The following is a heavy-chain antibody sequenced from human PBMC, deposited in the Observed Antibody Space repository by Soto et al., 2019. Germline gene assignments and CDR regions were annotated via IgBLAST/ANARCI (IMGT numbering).Heavy chain of an antibody. CDR2: INHSGST. Sequence: SETLSLTCAVYGGSFSGYYWSWIRQPPGKGLEWIGEINHSGSTNYNPSLKSRVTISVDTSKNQFSLKLSSVTAADTAVYYCARDIYSYGYNGMDVWGQGTTVTVSS. D-gene: IGHD5-18*01. J-gene: IGHJ6*02. CDR3: ARDIYSYGYNGMDV. V-gene: IGHV4-34*01. CDR1: GGSFSGYY.